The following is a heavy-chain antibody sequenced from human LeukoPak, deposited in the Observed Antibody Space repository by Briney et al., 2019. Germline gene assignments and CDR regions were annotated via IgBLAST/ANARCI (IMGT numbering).Heavy chain of an antibody. Sequence: GGSLRLSCAASGFTFSSYGMHWVRQAPGKGLEWVAVISYDGSNKYYADSVKGRFTISRDSSKNTLYLQMNSLRAEDTAVYYCAKDYGDYPSFDYWGQGTLVTVSS. CDR2: ISYDGSNK. V-gene: IGHV3-30*18. CDR3: AKDYGDYPSFDY. J-gene: IGHJ4*02. CDR1: GFTFSSYG. D-gene: IGHD4-17*01.